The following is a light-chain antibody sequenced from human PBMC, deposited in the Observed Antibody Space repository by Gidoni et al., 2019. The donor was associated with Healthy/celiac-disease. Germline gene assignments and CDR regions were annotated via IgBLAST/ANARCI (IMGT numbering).Light chain of an antibody. J-gene: IGKJ2*03. CDR2: AAS. V-gene: IGKV1-39*01. Sequence: IQMTQPPSPLSASVGDRVTITCRASQSISSYLNWYQQKPGKAPKLLIYAASSLQSGVPSRFSGSGSGTDFTLTISRLQPEDFATYYCQQSYSTPPSFGQGTKLEIK. CDR3: QQSYSTPPS. CDR1: QSISSY.